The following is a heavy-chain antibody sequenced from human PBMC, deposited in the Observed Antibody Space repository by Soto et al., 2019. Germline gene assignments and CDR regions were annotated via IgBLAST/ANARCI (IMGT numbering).Heavy chain of an antibody. CDR1: GYRFTSYW. CDR3: ARQRGYSYDNSGYFYSDY. Sequence: PXESLKISCEGCGYRFTSYWIGWVRQMPGKGLEWMGIIYPGDSNTRYSTSFQGQVTISVDKSISTAFLQWSSLKASDTAMYYCARQRGYSYDNSGYFYSDYWGQGTLVTVSS. CDR2: IYPGDSNT. V-gene: IGHV5-51*01. D-gene: IGHD3-22*01. J-gene: IGHJ4*02.